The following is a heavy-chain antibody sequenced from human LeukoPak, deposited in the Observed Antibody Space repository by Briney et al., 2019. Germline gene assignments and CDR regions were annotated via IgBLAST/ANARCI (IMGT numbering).Heavy chain of an antibody. D-gene: IGHD1-26*01. CDR3: ARDLTIVGATWHAFDI. CDR1: EFTFSSYE. V-gene: IGHV3-48*03. Sequence: GGSLRLSCAASEFTFSSYEMYWVRQAPGKGLEWVSYISSSGSTIYYADSVKGRFTISRDNAKNSLYLQMNSLRAEDTAVYYCARDLTIVGATWHAFDIWGQGTMVTVSS. J-gene: IGHJ3*02. CDR2: ISSSGSTI.